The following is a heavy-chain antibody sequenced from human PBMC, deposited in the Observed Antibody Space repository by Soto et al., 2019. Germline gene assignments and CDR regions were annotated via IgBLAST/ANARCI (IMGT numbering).Heavy chain of an antibody. CDR2: IKQDGSEK. Sequence: GSLRLSCAASGFTCSSYWMSWVRQATGKGLEWVANIKQDGSEKYYVDSVKGRFTISRDNAKNSLYLQMNSLRAEDTAVYYCARDGSSSWRTYYFDYWGQGTLVTVSS. CDR1: GFTCSSYW. V-gene: IGHV3-7*01. CDR3: ARDGSSSWRTYYFDY. D-gene: IGHD6-13*01. J-gene: IGHJ4*02.